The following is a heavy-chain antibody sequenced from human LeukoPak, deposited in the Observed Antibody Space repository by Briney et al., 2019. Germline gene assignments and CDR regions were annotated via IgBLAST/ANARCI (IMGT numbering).Heavy chain of an antibody. V-gene: IGHV4-38-2*02. Sequence: SETLSLTCSVSGYSISSGYYWGWIRQPPGKGLEWIGSIYHSGSTYYNPSLKSRVTISVDTSKNQFSLKLSSVTAADTAVYYCAGRGRIAEAYYYYMDVWGKGTTVTVSS. CDR1: GYSISSGYY. CDR3: AGRGRIAEAYYYYMDV. D-gene: IGHD6-19*01. J-gene: IGHJ6*03. CDR2: IYHSGST.